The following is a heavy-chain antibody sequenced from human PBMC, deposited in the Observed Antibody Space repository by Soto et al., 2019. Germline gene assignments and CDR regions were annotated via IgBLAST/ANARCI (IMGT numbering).Heavy chain of an antibody. CDR1: GGTFSSYA. CDR2: IIPIFGTA. CDR3: LRDGDGYLPDY. V-gene: IGHV1-69*12. Sequence: QVQLVQSGAEVKKPGSSVKVSCKASGGTFSSYAISWVRQAPGQGLEWMGGIIPIFGTANYAQEFQGRVTITADESTSTAYMALSSLRSEHAPMYSCLRDGDGYLPDYWGQGTLVTVSS. D-gene: IGHD5-12*01. J-gene: IGHJ4*02.